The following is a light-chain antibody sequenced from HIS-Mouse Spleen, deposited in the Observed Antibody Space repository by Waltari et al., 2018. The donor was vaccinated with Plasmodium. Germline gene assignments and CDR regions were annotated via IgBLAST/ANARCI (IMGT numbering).Light chain of an antibody. CDR1: SSAVGGYNY. J-gene: IGLJ1*01. V-gene: IGLV2-14*03. CDR2: DVS. Sequence: QSALTQPASVSGSPGQSITISCTGTSSAVGGYNYVSWYQQHPGKAPKLMIYDVSNRPSGVSNLFSGSKSGNTASLTISGLQAEDEADYYCSSYTSSSTLNYVFGTGTKVTVL. CDR3: SSYTSSSTLNYV.